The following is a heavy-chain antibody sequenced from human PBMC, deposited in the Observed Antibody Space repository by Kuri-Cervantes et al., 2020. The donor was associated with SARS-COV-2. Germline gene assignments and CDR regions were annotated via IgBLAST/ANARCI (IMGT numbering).Heavy chain of an antibody. CDR1: GFTFSSYS. J-gene: IGHJ4*02. V-gene: IGHV3-21*04. CDR3: AKEGAVAGGGIPHFDY. Sequence: GESLKISCAASGFTFSSYSMNWVRQAPGRGLEWVSSISSSSSYIYYADSVKGRFTISRDNSKNTLYLQMNSLRAEDTAVYYCAKEGAVAGGGIPHFDYWGQGTLVTVSS. CDR2: ISSSSSYI. D-gene: IGHD6-19*01.